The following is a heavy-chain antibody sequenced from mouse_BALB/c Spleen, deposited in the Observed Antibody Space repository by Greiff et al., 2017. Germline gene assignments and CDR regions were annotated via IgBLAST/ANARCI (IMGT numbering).Heavy chain of an antibody. CDR3: ARDRGDYFDY. Sequence: EVMLVESGGGLVQPGGSLKLSCAASGFTFSSYGMSWVRQTPDKRLELVATINSNGGSTYYPDSVKGRFTISRDNAKNTLYLQMSSLKSEDTAMYYCARDRGDYFDYWGQGTTLTVSS. CDR2: INSNGGST. CDR1: GFTFSSYG. V-gene: IGHV5-6-3*01. D-gene: IGHD3-1*01. J-gene: IGHJ2*01.